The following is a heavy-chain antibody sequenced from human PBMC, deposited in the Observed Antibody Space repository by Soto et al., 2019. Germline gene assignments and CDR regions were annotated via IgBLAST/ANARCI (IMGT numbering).Heavy chain of an antibody. Sequence: PGGSLRLSCAASGFSFNTYEMNWVRQAPGKGLEWVSYISSSGSTIYYADSVKGRFTVSRDNGKNSLYLQMNSLRAEDTAVCYCAYGGSCDYWGQGTQVTVSS. CDR1: GFSFNTYE. J-gene: IGHJ4*02. D-gene: IGHD1-26*01. CDR2: ISSSGSTI. CDR3: AYGGSCDY. V-gene: IGHV3-48*03.